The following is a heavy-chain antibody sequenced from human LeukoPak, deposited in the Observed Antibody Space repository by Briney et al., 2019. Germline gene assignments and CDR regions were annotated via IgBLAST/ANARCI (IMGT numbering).Heavy chain of an antibody. J-gene: IGHJ4*02. V-gene: IGHV4-30-4*08. CDR1: GGSISSGDYY. D-gene: IGHD1-26*01. Sequence: SQTLSLTCTVSGGSISSGDYYWSWIRQPPGKGLEWIRYIYYSGSTYYNPSLKSRVTISVDTSKNQFSLKLSSVTAADTAVYYCARAPTSGSPLRGLHYWGQGTLVTVSS. CDR2: IYYSGST. CDR3: ARAPTSGSPLRGLHY.